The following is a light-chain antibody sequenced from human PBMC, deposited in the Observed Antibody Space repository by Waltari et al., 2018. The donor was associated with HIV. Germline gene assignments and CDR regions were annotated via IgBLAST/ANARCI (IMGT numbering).Light chain of an antibody. V-gene: IGLV1-47*01. CDR1: NSNIGSNH. Sequence: GQRVTISCSGSNSNIGSNHVYWYQQLPGTTPKLLIYRNNQRPSGVPDRFPGPKSGTSAALAISGLRSEDEADYYCAAWDDRLSNVVFGGGTKLTVL. J-gene: IGLJ2*01. CDR2: RNN. CDR3: AAWDDRLSNVV.